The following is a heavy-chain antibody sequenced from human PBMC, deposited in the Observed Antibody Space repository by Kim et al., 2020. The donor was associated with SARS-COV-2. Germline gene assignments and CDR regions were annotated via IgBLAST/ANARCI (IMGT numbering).Heavy chain of an antibody. J-gene: IGHJ3*02. V-gene: IGHV3-21*01. Sequence: GGSLRLSCAASGFTFSSYSMNWVRQAPGKGLEWVSSISSSSSYIYYADSVKGRFTISRDNAKNSLYLQMNSLRAEDTAVYYCARIGRRYCSSTSCFAFDIWGQGTMVTVSS. CDR2: ISSSSSYI. CDR3: ARIGRRYCSSTSCFAFDI. D-gene: IGHD2-2*01. CDR1: GFTFSSYS.